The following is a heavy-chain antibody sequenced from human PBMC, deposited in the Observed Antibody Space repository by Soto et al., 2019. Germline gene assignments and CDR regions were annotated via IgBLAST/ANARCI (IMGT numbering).Heavy chain of an antibody. CDR2: INPFDGSR. D-gene: IGHD3-10*01. V-gene: IGHV1-46*03. J-gene: IGHJ4*02. CDR1: GYIFTSYY. CDR3: SRVDPGETSPFDH. Sequence: ASVKVSCKASGYIFTSYYIHWVRQAPGQGLECMGWINPFDGSRMFAQSFQGRVTMTRDTSTSTVYMEVSSLRSEDTAVYYCSRVDPGETSPFDHWGQ.